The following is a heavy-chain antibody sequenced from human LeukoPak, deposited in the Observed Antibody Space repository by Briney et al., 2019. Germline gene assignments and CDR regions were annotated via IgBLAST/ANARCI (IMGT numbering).Heavy chain of an antibody. Sequence: PSETLSLTCTVSGGSISSSSYYWGWIRQPPGKGLEWTGSIYYSGSTYYNPSLKSRVTISVDTSKNQFSLKLSSVTAADTAVYYCARDGNLYCSSTSCYGIDYWGQGTLVTVSS. CDR3: ARDGNLYCSSTSCYGIDY. J-gene: IGHJ4*02. D-gene: IGHD2-2*01. V-gene: IGHV4-39*07. CDR2: IYYSGST. CDR1: GGSISSSSYY.